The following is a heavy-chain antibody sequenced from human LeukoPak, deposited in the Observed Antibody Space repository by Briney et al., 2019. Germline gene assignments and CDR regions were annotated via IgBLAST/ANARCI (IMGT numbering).Heavy chain of an antibody. CDR1: GYTFTGYY. J-gene: IGHJ4*02. D-gene: IGHD2-15*01. CDR2: ISAYNGNT. V-gene: IGHV1-18*04. Sequence: GASVKVSCKASGYTFTGYYMHWVRQAPGQGLEWMGWISAYNGNTNYAQKLQGRVTMTTDTSTSTAYMELRSLRSDDTAVYYCARSGRDAVVPPNYWGQGTLVTVSS. CDR3: ARSGRDAVVPPNY.